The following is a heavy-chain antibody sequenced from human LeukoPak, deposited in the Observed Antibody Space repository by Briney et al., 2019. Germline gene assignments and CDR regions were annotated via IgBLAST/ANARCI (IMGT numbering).Heavy chain of an antibody. V-gene: IGHV3-30*02. J-gene: IGHJ4*02. CDR3: ARDPSGPPDY. D-gene: IGHD2-8*02. CDR2: IRYDGSKE. CDR1: GFTFSNYD. Sequence: GSLRLSCAASGFTFSNYDMHWVRQAPGKGLEWVATIRYDGSKEDYADSVEGRFTISRDNSKNTLFLQMNSLRVEDTGVYYCARDPSGPPDYWGQGTLVTVSS.